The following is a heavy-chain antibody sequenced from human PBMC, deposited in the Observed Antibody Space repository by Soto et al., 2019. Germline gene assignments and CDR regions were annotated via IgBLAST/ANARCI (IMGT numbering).Heavy chain of an antibody. Sequence: PGGSLRLSCAASGFTFRNYGMHWVRQAPGKGLVWVSHIENDASRTTYADSVKGRFSISRDNAKSTVYLQMNSLRADDTAIYYCARGVGGFDNWGQGTLVTVS. CDR3: ARGVGGFDN. D-gene: IGHD3-16*01. J-gene: IGHJ4*02. CDR1: GFTFRNYG. V-gene: IGHV3-74*01. CDR2: IENDASRT.